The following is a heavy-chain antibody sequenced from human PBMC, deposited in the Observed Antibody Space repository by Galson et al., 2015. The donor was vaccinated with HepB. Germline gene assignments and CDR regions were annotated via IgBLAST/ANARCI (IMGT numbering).Heavy chain of an antibody. Sequence: SVKVSCKASGYSFNDYGINWVRQAPGQGLEWMGWIGTYDNNKYYAQKFQGRVTLTTDASTSTAYMEVRSLRSDDTAIYYCARDSTNWSYVRVDAYDIWGQGTMVTVSS. CDR2: IGTYDNNK. CDR3: ARDSTNWSYVRVDAYDI. V-gene: IGHV1-18*01. J-gene: IGHJ3*02. D-gene: IGHD1-7*01. CDR1: GYSFNDYG.